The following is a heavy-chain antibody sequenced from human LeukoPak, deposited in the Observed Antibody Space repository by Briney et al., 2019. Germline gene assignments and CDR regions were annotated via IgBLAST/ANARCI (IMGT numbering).Heavy chain of an antibody. V-gene: IGHV1-18*01. J-gene: IGHJ4*02. Sequence: VASVKVSCKASGYTFTSYGISWVRQAPGQGLEWMGWISAYNGNTNYAQKLQGRVTMTTDTSTSTAYMELRSLRSDDTAVYYCARDRVFFRRGADGTDYWGQGTLVTVSS. CDR1: GYTFTSYG. CDR2: ISAYNGNT. D-gene: IGHD1-26*01. CDR3: ARDRVFFRRGADGTDY.